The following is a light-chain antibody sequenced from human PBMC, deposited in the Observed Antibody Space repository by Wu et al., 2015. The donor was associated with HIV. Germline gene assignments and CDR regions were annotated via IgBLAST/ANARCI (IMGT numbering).Light chain of an antibody. CDR1: QSVSNN. J-gene: IGKJ4*01. CDR3: QHYNSYPLT. CDR2: DAS. Sequence: EIVMTLSPATLSVSPGDSVSLSCRASQSVSNNLAWYQQIPGQPPRVLIYDASTRATGVPARFSGSGSGTEFTLTISSLQSDDFATYFCQHYNSYPLTFGGGTKVEIK. V-gene: IGKV3-15*01.